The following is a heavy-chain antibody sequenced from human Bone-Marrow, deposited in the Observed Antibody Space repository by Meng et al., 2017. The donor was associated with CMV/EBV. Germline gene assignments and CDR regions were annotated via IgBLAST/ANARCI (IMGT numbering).Heavy chain of an antibody. J-gene: IGHJ4*02. CDR1: GFTFSNYS. Sequence: ASGFTFSNYSMNWVRQAPGKGLEWVAVIWYDGSNKYYADSVKGRFTISRDNSKNTLYLQMNSLRAEDTAVYYCAKPWSGYLGYFDYWGQGTRVTGSS. D-gene: IGHD3-3*01. CDR2: IWYDGSNK. CDR3: AKPWSGYLGYFDY. V-gene: IGHV3-33*06.